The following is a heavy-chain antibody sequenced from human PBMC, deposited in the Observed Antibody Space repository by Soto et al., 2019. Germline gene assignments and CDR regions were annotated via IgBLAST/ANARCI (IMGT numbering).Heavy chain of an antibody. CDR2: ISAYNGNT. CDR1: GYTFASYA. V-gene: IGHV1-18*01. Sequence: QVQLVQSGAEVKKPGASVKVSCKASGYTFASYAISWMRQAPGQGLEWMGWISAYNGNTNYAQKLQGRVTMTAATSTSTGYMELRSLRSDDTAVYYCASDPPPPDYWGQGTLVTVSS. CDR3: ASDPPPPDY. J-gene: IGHJ4*02.